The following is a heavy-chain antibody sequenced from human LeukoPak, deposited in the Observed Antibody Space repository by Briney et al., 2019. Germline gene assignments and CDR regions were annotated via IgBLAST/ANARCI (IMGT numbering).Heavy chain of an antibody. CDR3: AREIFGAGSYPDL. CDR2: IWHDGSHK. D-gene: IGHD3-10*01. Sequence: GGSLRLSCAASGFAFNTYAMHWVRQAPGQGLEWVALIWHDGSHKFYSNSVRGQLTISRDNSKNTVSLQMSNLRPEETAVDYCAREIFGAGSYPDLWGQGTLVTVSS. J-gene: IGHJ4*02. V-gene: IGHV3-33*01. CDR1: GFAFNTYA.